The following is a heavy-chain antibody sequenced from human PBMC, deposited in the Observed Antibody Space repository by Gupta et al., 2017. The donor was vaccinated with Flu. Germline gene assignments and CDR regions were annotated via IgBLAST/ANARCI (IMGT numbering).Heavy chain of an antibody. Sequence: GKGLEWIGRIYYSGSTYYNPSLKSRVTISVDTSKNQFSLKLSSVTAADTAVYYCARALVTRTIFGVGDAFDIWGQGTMVTVSS. D-gene: IGHD3-3*01. CDR3: ARALVTRTIFGVGDAFDI. V-gene: IGHV4-39*01. J-gene: IGHJ3*02. CDR2: IYYSGST.